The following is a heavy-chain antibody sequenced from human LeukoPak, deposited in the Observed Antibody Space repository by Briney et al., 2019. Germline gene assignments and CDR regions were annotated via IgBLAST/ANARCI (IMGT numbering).Heavy chain of an antibody. D-gene: IGHD2-15*01. J-gene: IGHJ4*02. Sequence: GGSLRLSCAASGFTFSSYWMSWVRQAPGKGLEWVANIKQDGSEKYYVDSVKGRFTISGYNAKNSLYLQMNSLRAEDTAVYYCARDRARHGNSSDPTGYWGQGTLVTVSS. V-gene: IGHV3-7*01. CDR3: ARDRARHGNSSDPTGY. CDR1: GFTFSSYW. CDR2: IKQDGSEK.